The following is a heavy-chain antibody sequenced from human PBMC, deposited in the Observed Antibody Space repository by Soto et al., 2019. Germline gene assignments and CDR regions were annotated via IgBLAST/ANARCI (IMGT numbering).Heavy chain of an antibody. CDR2: INAGNGNT. D-gene: IGHD2-15*01. CDR3: AREGCSGGSCYPSLYYFDY. Sequence: QVQLVQSGAEVKKPGASVKVSCKASGYTFTSYAMHWVRQAPGQRLEWMGWINAGNGNTKYSQKLQGRVTITRDTSASTAYMELSSLRSEDTAVYYCAREGCSGGSCYPSLYYFDYWGQGTLVTVSS. CDR1: GYTFTSYA. J-gene: IGHJ4*02. V-gene: IGHV1-3*01.